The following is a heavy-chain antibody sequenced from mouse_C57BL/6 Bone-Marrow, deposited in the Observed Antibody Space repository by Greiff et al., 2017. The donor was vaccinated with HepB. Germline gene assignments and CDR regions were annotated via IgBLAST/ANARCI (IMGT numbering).Heavy chain of an antibody. CDR2: IWNGGST. V-gene: IGHV2-2*01. CDR3: ARSGYFDY. Sequence: VTLVESGPGLVQPSQTLSITCTVSGFSLTSYGVHWVRQSPGKGLEWLGVIWNGGSTDYNAAFISRLGLSKDNSMSKVFIIVNSLQAEDTAIYYCARSGYFDYWCQGTTLTVTA. CDR1: GFSLTSYG. J-gene: IGHJ2*01.